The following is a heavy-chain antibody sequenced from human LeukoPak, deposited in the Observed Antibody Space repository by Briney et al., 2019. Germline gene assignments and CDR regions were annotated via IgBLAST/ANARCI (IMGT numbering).Heavy chain of an antibody. CDR2: ISSSSNTI. CDR3: ARDLSSSSGRYYYYGMDV. V-gene: IGHV3-48*02. D-gene: IGHD2-2*01. Sequence: GGSLRLSCAASGFTFNHFSVNWVRQAPGKGLEWVSYISSSSNTIYYADSVKGRFTIPRDNARNSLYLQMNSLRDEDTAVYYCARDLSSSSGRYYYYGMDVWGQGTTVTVSS. CDR1: GFTFNHFS. J-gene: IGHJ6*02.